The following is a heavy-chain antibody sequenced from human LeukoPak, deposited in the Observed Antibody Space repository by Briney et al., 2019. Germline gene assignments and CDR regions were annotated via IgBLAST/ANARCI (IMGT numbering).Heavy chain of an antibody. CDR1: GDSISSSSFY. CDR3: ARETSQKGAHYMDV. Sequence: SETLSLTCTVSGDSISSSSFYWGWIRQPPGRGLEWIGYIYYSGSTNYNPSLKSRVTISVDTSKNQFSLKLSSVTAADTAVYYCARETSQKGAHYMDVWGKGTTVTISS. D-gene: IGHD3-16*01. CDR2: IYYSGST. J-gene: IGHJ6*03. V-gene: IGHV4-61*01.